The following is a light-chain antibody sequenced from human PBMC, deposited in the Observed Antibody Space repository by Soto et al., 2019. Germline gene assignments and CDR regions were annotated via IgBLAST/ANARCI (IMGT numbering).Light chain of an antibody. CDR2: TND. Sequence: QSVLTQPPSASGTPGQRVTISCSGSSSNIGRNTVHWYQQLPGTAPNVLIYTNDKRPSGVPDRFSGSKSGTSASLAISGLQSEDEADYYCAAWDDSLKGHVFGTRTKLTVL. CDR1: SSNIGRNT. CDR3: AAWDDSLKGHV. J-gene: IGLJ1*01. V-gene: IGLV1-44*01.